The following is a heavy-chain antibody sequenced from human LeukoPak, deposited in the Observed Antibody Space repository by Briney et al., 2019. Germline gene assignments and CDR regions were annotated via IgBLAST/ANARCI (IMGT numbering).Heavy chain of an antibody. CDR2: IYTSGST. Sequence: SETLSLTCTVYGGSISSYYWSWIRQPAGKGLEWIGRIYTSGSTNYNPSLKSRVTMSVDTSKNQFSLKLSSVTAADTAVYYCARSPLEGSGSYPFDYWGQGTLVTVSS. V-gene: IGHV4-4*07. D-gene: IGHD1-26*01. CDR3: ARSPLEGSGSYPFDY. CDR1: GGSISSYY. J-gene: IGHJ4*02.